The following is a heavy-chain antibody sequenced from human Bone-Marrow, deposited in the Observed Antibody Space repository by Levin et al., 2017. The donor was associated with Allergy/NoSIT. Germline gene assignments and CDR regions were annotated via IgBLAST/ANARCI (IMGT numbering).Heavy chain of an antibody. CDR1: GGSISSGGYS. CDR2: IYHSGST. CDR3: ARGIHYYGSGSSSHFDY. D-gene: IGHD3-10*01. Sequence: SCAVSGGSISSGGYSWSWIRQPPGKGLEWIGYIYHSGSTYYNPSLKSRVTISVDRSKNQFSLKLSSVTAADTAVYYCARGIHYYGSGSSSHFDYWGQGTLVTVSS. V-gene: IGHV4-30-2*01. J-gene: IGHJ4*02.